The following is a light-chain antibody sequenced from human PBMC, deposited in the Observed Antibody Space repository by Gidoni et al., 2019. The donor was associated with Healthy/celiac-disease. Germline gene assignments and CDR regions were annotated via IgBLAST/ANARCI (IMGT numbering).Light chain of an antibody. Sequence: IQMTHTPSSLSASVGDRVTITWRASQSISSYLNWYQKKPGKAPKLLIYAASSLQSGVPSRFSGSGSGTDFTLTISSLQPEDFATYYCQQSYSTPLTFGGGTKVEIK. CDR3: QQSYSTPLT. CDR2: AAS. V-gene: IGKV1-39*01. J-gene: IGKJ4*01. CDR1: QSISSY.